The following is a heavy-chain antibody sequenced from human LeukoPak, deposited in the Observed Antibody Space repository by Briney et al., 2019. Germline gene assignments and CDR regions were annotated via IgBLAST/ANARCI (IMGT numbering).Heavy chain of an antibody. CDR2: ISGSGGST. CDR1: GFTFSSYA. CDR3: ARDLRRHFDY. V-gene: IGHV3-23*01. J-gene: IGHJ4*02. Sequence: GGSLRLSCAASGFTFSSYAMSWVRQAPGKGLEWVSAISGSGGSTYYADSVKGRFTISRDNAKNSLYLQMNSLRAEDTAVYYCARDLRRHFDYWGQGTLVTVSS.